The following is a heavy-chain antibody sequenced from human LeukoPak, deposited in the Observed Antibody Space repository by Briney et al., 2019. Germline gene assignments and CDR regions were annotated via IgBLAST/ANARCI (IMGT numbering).Heavy chain of an antibody. J-gene: IGHJ4*02. Sequence: GGSLRLSCAASGFTLSRNYMSRVRQAPAKGLEWVSVIYSGGNTYYADFVKGRFTISRDNSKNTLYLQINSLTAEETAGYYCANLPRVDYWGLGTLVTVSS. CDR3: ANLPRVDY. CDR1: GFTLSRNY. D-gene: IGHD3-10*01. CDR2: IYSGGNT. V-gene: IGHV3-53*01.